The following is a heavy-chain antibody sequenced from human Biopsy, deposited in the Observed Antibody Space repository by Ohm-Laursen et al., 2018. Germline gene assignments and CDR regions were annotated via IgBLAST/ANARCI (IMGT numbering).Heavy chain of an antibody. CDR2: IYYSGST. V-gene: IGHV4-59*01. CDR3: ARATNSTGWPYYYFYGMDV. CDR1: GFMFSASW. Sequence: LRLSCSASGFMFSASWMSWIRQTPGKGLEWIGYIYYSGSTNYNPSLKSRVTISVDTSKSQFSLRLNSVTAADTAVYYCARATNSTGWPYYYFYGMDVWGQGTMVTVSS. J-gene: IGHJ6*02. D-gene: IGHD2/OR15-2a*01.